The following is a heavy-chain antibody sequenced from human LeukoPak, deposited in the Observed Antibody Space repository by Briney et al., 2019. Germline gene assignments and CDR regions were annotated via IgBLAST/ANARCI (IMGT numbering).Heavy chain of an antibody. Sequence: GGSLRLSCTASGFTFGDYAMSWVRQAPGKGLEWVGRIKSKTDGGTTDYAAPVKGRFTISRDDSKNTLYLQMNSLKTEDTAVYYCTTAYYVWGSYRPSAPSFDYWGQGTLVTVSS. CDR2: IKSKTDGGTT. D-gene: IGHD3-16*02. J-gene: IGHJ4*02. CDR1: GFTFGDYA. V-gene: IGHV3-15*01. CDR3: TTAYYVWGSYRPSAPSFDY.